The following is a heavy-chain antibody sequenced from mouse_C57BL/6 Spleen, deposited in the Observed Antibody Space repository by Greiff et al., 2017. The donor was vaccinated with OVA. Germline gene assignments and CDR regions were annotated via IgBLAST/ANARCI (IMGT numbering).Heavy chain of an antibody. CDR3: ARLFRNDGYWYFDV. J-gene: IGHJ1*03. CDR2: ISSGSSYI. Sequence: EVKLVESGGGLVKPGGSLKLSCAASGFTFSDYGMHWVRQAPGKGLEWVAYISSGSSYIYYADTVQGRFTISRDNATNTLFLQMTSLRSEDTSMYYCARLFRNDGYWYFDVWGTGTTVTVSS. D-gene: IGHD2-14*01. V-gene: IGHV5-17*01. CDR1: GFTFSDYG.